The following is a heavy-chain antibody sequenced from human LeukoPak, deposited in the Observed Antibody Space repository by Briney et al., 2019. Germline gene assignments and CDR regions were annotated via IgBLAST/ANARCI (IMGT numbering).Heavy chain of an antibody. CDR1: GFTVSSNY. V-gene: IGHV3-53*01. CDR2: IYSGGST. CDR3: AREFYYDSSGGFDY. Sequence: PGGSLRLSCAASGFTVSSNYMSWVRQAPGKGLEWVSVIYSGGSTYYADSVKGRFTISRDNSKNTLYLQMNSLRAEDTAVYYRAREFYYDSSGGFDYWGQGTLVTVSS. D-gene: IGHD3-22*01. J-gene: IGHJ4*02.